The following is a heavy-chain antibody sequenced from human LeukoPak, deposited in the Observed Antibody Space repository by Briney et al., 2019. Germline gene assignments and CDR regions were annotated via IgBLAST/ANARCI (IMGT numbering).Heavy chain of an antibody. V-gene: IGHV4-39*01. Sequence: PSETLSLTCTVSGGPISSSSYYWGWIRQPPGKGLEWIGSIYYSGSTYYNPSLKSRVTISVDTSKNQFSLKLSSVTAADTAVYYCARHLYSSGWYGDYWGQGTLVTVSS. CDR3: ARHLYSSGWYGDY. J-gene: IGHJ4*02. D-gene: IGHD6-19*01. CDR1: GGPISSSSYY. CDR2: IYYSGST.